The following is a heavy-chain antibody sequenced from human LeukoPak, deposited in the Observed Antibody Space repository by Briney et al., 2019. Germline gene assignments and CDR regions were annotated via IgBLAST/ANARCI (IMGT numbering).Heavy chain of an antibody. D-gene: IGHD1-7*01. V-gene: IGHV3-23*01. CDR2: ISGSGGST. Sequence: GGSLRLSCTASGFAVSNNYMSWVRQAPGKGLEWVSAISGSGGSTYYADSVKGRFTISRDNSKNTLYLQMNSLRAEDTAVYYCAKDARGLGNYYFDYWGQGTLVTVSS. CDR3: AKDARGLGNYYFDY. J-gene: IGHJ4*02. CDR1: GFAVSNNY.